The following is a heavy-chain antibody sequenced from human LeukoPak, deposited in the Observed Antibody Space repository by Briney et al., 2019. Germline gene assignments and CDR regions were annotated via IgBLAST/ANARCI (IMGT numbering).Heavy chain of an antibody. CDR3: AGHHPRNTVDF. CDR1: GGSISGYS. Sequence: SETLSLTCTVSGGSISGYSWSWIRQPPGKGLEWIGCIYYTGSTYYNPSLKSRVTISVDTSKNQFSLKLSSVTAADTAVYYCAGHHPRNTVDFWGQGTLVTVSS. CDR2: IYYTGST. D-gene: IGHD2-8*02. V-gene: IGHV4-59*08. J-gene: IGHJ4*02.